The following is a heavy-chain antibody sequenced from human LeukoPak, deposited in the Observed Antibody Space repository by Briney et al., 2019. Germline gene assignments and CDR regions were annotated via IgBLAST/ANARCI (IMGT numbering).Heavy chain of an antibody. V-gene: IGHV3-30-3*01. CDR3: ARGSPSLIAARTILDY. J-gene: IGHJ4*02. CDR1: GFTFSSYA. D-gene: IGHD6-6*01. Sequence: GGSLRLSCAASGFTFSSYAMHWVRQTPGKGLEWVAVISYDGSNKYYADSVKGRFTISRDNSKNTLYLQMNSLRAEDTAVYYCARGSPSLIAARTILDYWGQGTLVTVSS. CDR2: ISYDGSNK.